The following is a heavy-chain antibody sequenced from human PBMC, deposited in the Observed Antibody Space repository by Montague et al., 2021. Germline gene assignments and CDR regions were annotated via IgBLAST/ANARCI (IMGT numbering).Heavy chain of an antibody. CDR3: AAYYYGGGGRGS. D-gene: IGHD3-22*01. J-gene: IGHJ5*02. CDR2: ICDGGCA. V-gene: IGHV4-61*01. Sequence: SETLSLTCTVSGDSVRCGIYHWGWIRQSPGKGLEWIGYICDGGCATYKTSLGSRVTMSLDTSSNQFSLNLRSATAADTAVYYCAAYYYGGGGRGSWGQGTLVTVSS. CDR1: GDSVRCGIYH.